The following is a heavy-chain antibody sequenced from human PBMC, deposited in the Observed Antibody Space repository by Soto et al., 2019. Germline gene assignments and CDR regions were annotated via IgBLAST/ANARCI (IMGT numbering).Heavy chain of an antibody. J-gene: IGHJ6*02. V-gene: IGHV3-30*18. CDR3: AKVYLMTTVSYYYYGMDV. CDR2: ISYDGSNK. D-gene: IGHD4-17*01. Sequence: PGGSLRLSCAASGSIFTGYGMHWVRQAPGKGLEWVAVISYDGSNKYYADSVKGRFTISRDNSKNTLYLQMNSLRAEDTAVYYCAKVYLMTTVSYYYYGMDVWGQGTTVTVSS. CDR1: GSIFTGYG.